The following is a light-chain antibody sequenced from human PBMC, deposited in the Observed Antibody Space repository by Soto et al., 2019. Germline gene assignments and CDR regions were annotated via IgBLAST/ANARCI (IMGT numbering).Light chain of an antibody. CDR2: DAS. CDR3: QQYETFSGT. Sequence: DIQMTHSPSTLSASLGDRVTFTCRASQSVSGWLAWYQQKPGEAPKLLIYDASALPRGVPSRFSGSGSGTKFTLTIASLQPDDFATYYCQQYETFSGTFGPGTKVDIK. CDR1: QSVSGW. J-gene: IGKJ1*01. V-gene: IGKV1-5*01.